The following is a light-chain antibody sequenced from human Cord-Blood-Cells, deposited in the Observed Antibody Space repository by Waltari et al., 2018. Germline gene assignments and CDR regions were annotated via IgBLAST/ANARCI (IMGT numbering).Light chain of an antibody. CDR1: QSVSSY. CDR2: DAS. Sequence: EIVLTQSPATLSLSPGERATLSCRASQSVSSYLAWYQQKPGQAPRLLIYDASNRATGIPARFIGSGSGTDFTLTSSSLEPEDFAVYYCQQRSNWPLTFGGGTKVEIK. J-gene: IGKJ4*01. CDR3: QQRSNWPLT. V-gene: IGKV3-11*01.